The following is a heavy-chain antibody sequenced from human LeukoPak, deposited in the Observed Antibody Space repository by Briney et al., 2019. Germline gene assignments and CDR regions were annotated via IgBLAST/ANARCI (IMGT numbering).Heavy chain of an antibody. J-gene: IGHJ4*02. Sequence: ASVRVSCKTSGYTFTNLDINWLRQAPGQGLEWMGWMSPNSGDTGYAQKFQGRVSMTRDIFKSTAYMELSSLRSEDTAVYYCARSLDSGLYWGQGTLVTVSS. CDR2: MSPNSGDT. V-gene: IGHV1-8*01. CDR1: GYTFTNLD. D-gene: IGHD6-19*01. CDR3: ARSLDSGLY.